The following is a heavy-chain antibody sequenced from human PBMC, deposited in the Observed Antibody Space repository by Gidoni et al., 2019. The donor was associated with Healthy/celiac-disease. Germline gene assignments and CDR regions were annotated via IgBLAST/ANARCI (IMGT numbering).Heavy chain of an antibody. J-gene: IGHJ4*01. Sequence: EVQLLESGGGLVQPGGSLRLSCAASGFTFSSYAMSWFRQAPGKGLEWVSAIGGSGDGTYYADSVKGRFTISRDNSKNTWYLQMNSLRAEDTALYYFAKDLDSNYYGSGSYPVTLDYWGQEPWSPSPQ. V-gene: IGHV3-23*01. D-gene: IGHD3-10*01. CDR2: IGGSGDGT. CDR1: GFTFSSYA. CDR3: AKDLDSNYYGSGSYPVTLDY.